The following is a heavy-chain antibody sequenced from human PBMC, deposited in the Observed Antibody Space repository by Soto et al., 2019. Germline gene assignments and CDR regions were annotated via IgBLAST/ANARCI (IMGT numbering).Heavy chain of an antibody. D-gene: IGHD2-21*02. CDR3: ARLGGYYQAFDQ. CDR2: IYYTGTT. Sequence: PSGTLALTCIVSGGSMSRDYWGWFRQPPGKGLEWIGYIYYTGTTTYHPSLKSRVTISIDTSRNQFSLKLNSVTAADTAVYYCARLGGYYQAFDQWGQGSLVTVSS. CDR1: GGSMSRDY. J-gene: IGHJ4*02. V-gene: IGHV4-59*08.